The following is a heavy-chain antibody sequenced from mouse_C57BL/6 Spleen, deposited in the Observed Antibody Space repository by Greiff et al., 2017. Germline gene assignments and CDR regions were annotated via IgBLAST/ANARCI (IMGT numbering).Heavy chain of an antibody. CDR3: ANESYYYAMDY. J-gene: IGHJ4*01. CDR2: IDPANGNT. CDR1: GFNIQNTY. D-gene: IGHD2-12*01. Sequence: EVQLQESVAELVRPGASVKLSCTASGFNIQNTYMHWVKQRPEQGLEWIGRIDPANGNTKYAPKVQGKATITADTSSNTAYLQLSSLTSEDTAIYYCANESYYYAMDYWGQGTSGTVSA. V-gene: IGHV14-3*01.